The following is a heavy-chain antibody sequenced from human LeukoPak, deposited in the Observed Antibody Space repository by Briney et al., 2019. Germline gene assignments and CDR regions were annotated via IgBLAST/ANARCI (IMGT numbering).Heavy chain of an antibody. Sequence: GGSLRLSCAASGFTFSSYAMSWVRKAPGKGLEWVSAISGSGGSTYYADSVKGRFTISRDNSKNTLYLQMNSLRAEDTAVYYCAKGDYGDYPHYYGMDVWGQGTTVTVSS. CDR1: GFTFSSYA. CDR3: AKGDYGDYPHYYGMDV. D-gene: IGHD4-17*01. CDR2: ISGSGGST. V-gene: IGHV3-23*01. J-gene: IGHJ6*02.